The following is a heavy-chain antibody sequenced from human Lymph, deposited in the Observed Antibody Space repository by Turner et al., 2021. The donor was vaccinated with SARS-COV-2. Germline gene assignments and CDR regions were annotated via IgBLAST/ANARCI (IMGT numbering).Heavy chain of an antibody. CDR3: ARDLYYYGMDV. Sequence: EVQLVESGGGLIQPGGSLRLSCAASGLTFSSNYMSWVRQAPGKGLEWVSLIYSGGSTYYADSVKGRFTISRDNSKNTLYLQMNSLRAEDTAVYYCARDLYYYGMDVWGQGTTVTVSS. CDR2: IYSGGST. CDR1: GLTFSSNY. J-gene: IGHJ6*02. V-gene: IGHV3-53*01.